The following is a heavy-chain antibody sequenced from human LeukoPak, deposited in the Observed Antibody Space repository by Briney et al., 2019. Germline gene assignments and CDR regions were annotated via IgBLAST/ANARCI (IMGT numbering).Heavy chain of an antibody. D-gene: IGHD5-12*01. J-gene: IGHJ4*02. Sequence: SGPTLVSPTQTLTLTCTFSGFSLSTRGVGVGWIRQPPGKALEWLALIYWDDDKRYSPSLKSRLTITKDTSKNQVVLTVTNMDPVDTATYYCAHSLLRGYSGYDPDYFDYWGQGTLVTVSS. CDR3: AHSLLRGYSGYDPDYFDY. V-gene: IGHV2-5*02. CDR1: GFSLSTRGVG. CDR2: IYWDDDK.